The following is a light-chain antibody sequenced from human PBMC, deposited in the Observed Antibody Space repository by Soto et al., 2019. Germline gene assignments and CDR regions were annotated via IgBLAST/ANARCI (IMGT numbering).Light chain of an antibody. Sequence: EIVLTQSPGTLSLSPGERATLSCRASQSVSSSFLDWYKQKPSQALRLLIDGASNRATSIPDRFSDSLSGTDSTHTISRLEPEDFAVYYCQQYVTSPWAFGNLAKVAIE. CDR1: QSVSSSF. V-gene: IGKV3-20*01. CDR3: QQYVTSPWA. CDR2: GAS. J-gene: IGKJ1*01.